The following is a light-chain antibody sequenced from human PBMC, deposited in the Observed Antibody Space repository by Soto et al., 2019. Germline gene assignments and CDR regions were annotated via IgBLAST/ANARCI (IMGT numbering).Light chain of an antibody. CDR1: QSISSW. CDR3: QQDYSYART. V-gene: IGKV1-5*01. CDR2: DAS. J-gene: IGKJ4*02. Sequence: DIQMTQSPSTLSASVGDRVTITCRARQSISSWLAWYQQKPGKAPKVLIYDASKLESGVPSRFSCSGSGLEFTPTISSLQPDDYATSYCQQDYSYARTFGGGTKVEIK.